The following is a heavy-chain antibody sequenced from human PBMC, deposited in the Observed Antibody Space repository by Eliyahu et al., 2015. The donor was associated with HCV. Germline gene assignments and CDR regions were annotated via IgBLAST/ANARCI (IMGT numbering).Heavy chain of an antibody. CDR2: ISYDGSNK. CDR1: GFTFSSYA. CDR3: ARDSLPFLYYYGSGSFDH. J-gene: IGHJ4*02. D-gene: IGHD3-10*01. V-gene: IGHV3-30*01. Sequence: QVQLVESGGGVVQPGRSLRLSCAASGFTFSSYAMHWVRQAPGKGLEWVAVISYDGSNKYYADSVKGRFTISRDNSKNTLYLQMNSLRAEDTAVYYCARDSLPFLYYYGSGSFDHWGQGTLVTVSS.